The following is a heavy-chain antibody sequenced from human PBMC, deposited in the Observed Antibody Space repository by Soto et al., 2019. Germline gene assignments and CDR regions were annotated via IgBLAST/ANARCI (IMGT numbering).Heavy chain of an antibody. Sequence: QVQLQQWGAGLLKPSETLSLTCAVFGGSFSGYYWSWIRQPPGKGLEWSGEINHSGSTNYNPSLKSRVTISLDTSKNQFSLKLSSVTAADTAVYYCARAQRYYYYMDVWGKGTTVTVSS. V-gene: IGHV4-34*01. CDR3: ARAQRYYYYMDV. CDR1: GGSFSGYY. J-gene: IGHJ6*03. D-gene: IGHD2-2*01. CDR2: INHSGST.